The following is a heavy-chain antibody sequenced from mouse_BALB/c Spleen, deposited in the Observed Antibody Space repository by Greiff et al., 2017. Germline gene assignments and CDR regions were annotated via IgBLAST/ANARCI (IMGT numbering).Heavy chain of an antibody. J-gene: IGHJ4*01. CDR2: IWAGGST. V-gene: IGHV2-9*02. D-gene: IGHD1-1*01. Sequence: LQESGPGLVAPSQSLSITCTVSGFSLTSYGVHWVRQPPGKGLEWLGVIWAGGSTNYNSALMSRLSISKDNSKSQVFLKMNSLQANDTAIYYCAAYGSSYVDYAMDYWGQGTSVTVSS. CDR1: GFSLTSYG. CDR3: AAYGSSYVDYAMDY.